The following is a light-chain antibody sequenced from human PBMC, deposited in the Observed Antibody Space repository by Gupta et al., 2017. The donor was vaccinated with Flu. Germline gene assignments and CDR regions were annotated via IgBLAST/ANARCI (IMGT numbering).Light chain of an antibody. V-gene: IGKV2-24*01. J-gene: IGKJ1*01. CDR1: EDLGHSIGRTF. CDR3: MQASHFPRT. CDR2: QTS. Sequence: VLTQTPPSSAVSLGQAASMSCKSKEDLGHSIGRTFLSWLHQRPGQPPRLLISQTSKRSSGVTDRFSGSGAGTDFTLRISRVEAEDVGVYYCMQASHFPRTFGQGTKLEV.